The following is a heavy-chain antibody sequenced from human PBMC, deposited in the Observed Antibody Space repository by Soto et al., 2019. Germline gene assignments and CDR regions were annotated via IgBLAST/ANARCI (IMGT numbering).Heavy chain of an antibody. J-gene: IGHJ4*02. D-gene: IGHD6-19*01. CDR3: ARERAGDPTFFDY. CDR2: VYYSGST. CDR1: GGSVSSGDYY. V-gene: IGHV4-61*08. Sequence: SETLSLTCTVSGGSVSSGDYYWSWIRQPPGKGLQWIGYVYYSGSTDYNPSLKSRVTISVDTSKNQFSLKLTSVTVADTAVYYCARERAGDPTFFDYWGQGTLVTVSS.